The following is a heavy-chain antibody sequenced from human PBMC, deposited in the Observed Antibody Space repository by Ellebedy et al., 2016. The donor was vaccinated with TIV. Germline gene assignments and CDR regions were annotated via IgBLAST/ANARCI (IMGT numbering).Heavy chain of an antibody. CDR1: GYTFTGYF. CDR2: INPNSGVT. D-gene: IGHD3-22*01. J-gene: IGHJ2*01. Sequence: AASVKVSCKASGYTFTGYFMHWVRQAPRQGLEWMGRINPNSGVTNSAQNFQGRVTMTRDRSISTAYMELSRLTSDDTGVYYCARARFDSSGYKENWYFDLWGRGTLVTVSS. V-gene: IGHV1-2*05. CDR3: ARARFDSSGYKENWYFDL.